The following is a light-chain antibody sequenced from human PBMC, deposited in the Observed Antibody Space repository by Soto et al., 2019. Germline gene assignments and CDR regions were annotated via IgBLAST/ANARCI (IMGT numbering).Light chain of an antibody. CDR3: SSYTSSSTWV. CDR2: EVS. J-gene: IGLJ3*02. V-gene: IGLV2-14*01. CDR1: NSDIGSYNF. Sequence: QSALTQPASVSGSPGQSITISCTGTNSDIGSYNFVSWYQQHPDKAPKLIIYEVSNRPSGVSNRFSGSNSGNTASLTISGLQAEDEADYFCSSYTSSSTWVFGGGTKLTVL.